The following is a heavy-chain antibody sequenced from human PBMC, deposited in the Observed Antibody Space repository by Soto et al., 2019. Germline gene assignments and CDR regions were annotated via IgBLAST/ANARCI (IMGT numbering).Heavy chain of an antibody. J-gene: IGHJ4*02. CDR2: INAGNDDT. CDR1: GYTFTRYA. D-gene: IGHD2-21*02. Sequence: ASVKVSCKASGYTFTRYAMHWVRQAPGQRPEWMGWINAGNDDTKYSEKLQGRVTFTRDTSASTTYMELSSLRPEDTAVYYCARTSYISGDDDSYYFDYWGQGTTVTVSS. CDR3: ARTSYISGDDDSYYFDY. V-gene: IGHV1-3*01.